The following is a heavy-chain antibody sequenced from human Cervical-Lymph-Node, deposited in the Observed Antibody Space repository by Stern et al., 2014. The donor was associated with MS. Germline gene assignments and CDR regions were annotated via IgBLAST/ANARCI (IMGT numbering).Heavy chain of an antibody. J-gene: IGHJ4*02. V-gene: IGHV2-5*02. CDR3: AHNLRFPQQQLVLNYFDY. Sequence: QIPLQESGPTLVKPTQTLTLTCTFSGFSLSTSAVAVGWIRQPPGEALEWLALIYWDDDKRYSPTLRSRLNITKDTSKNQVVLTVTNVDPVDTATYYCAHNLRFPQQQLVLNYFDYWGQGTLVTVSS. CDR2: IYWDDDK. D-gene: IGHD6-13*01. CDR1: GFSLSTSAVA.